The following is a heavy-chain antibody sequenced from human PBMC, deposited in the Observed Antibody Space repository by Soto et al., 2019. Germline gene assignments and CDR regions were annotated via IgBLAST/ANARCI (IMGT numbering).Heavy chain of an antibody. V-gene: IGHV4-39*01. CDR2: IYYSGST. CDR3: AKPARGNYRFDS. CDR1: GGSMSGSLYY. Sequence: LSLTCTVSGGSMSGSLYYWVWIRQSPEKGLEWIGGIYYSGSTYYNPSLASRVTISVDTSKNQFSLKLSSVTAADTAIYYCAKPARGNYRFDSLGRGTLVTVSS. D-gene: IGHD3-16*02. J-gene: IGHJ4*02.